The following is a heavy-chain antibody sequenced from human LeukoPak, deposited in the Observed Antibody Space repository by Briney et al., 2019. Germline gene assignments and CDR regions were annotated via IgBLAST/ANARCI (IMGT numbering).Heavy chain of an antibody. CDR2: IKQDGSEK. CDR3: ARGRLELGYCSGGSCYLPDY. V-gene: IGHV3-7*03. J-gene: IGHJ4*02. D-gene: IGHD2-15*01. CDR1: GFTFSSYA. Sequence: GRSLRLSCAASGFTFSSYAMHWVRQAPGKGLEWVANIKQDGSEKYYVDSVKGRFTISRDNAKNSLYLQMNSLRSEDTAVYYCARGRLELGYCSGGSCYLPDYWGQGTLVTVSS.